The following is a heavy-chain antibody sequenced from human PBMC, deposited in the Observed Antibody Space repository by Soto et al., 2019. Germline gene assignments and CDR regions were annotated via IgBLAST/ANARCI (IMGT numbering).Heavy chain of an antibody. CDR3: AREHYGTSAWFAP. D-gene: IGHD3-10*01. Sequence: QVQLVQSGAEVKKPGASVKVSCKASGYTFPSYDINWVRQATGQGLEWMGWMNPNSGNTGYAQKFQGRVTMTRNTSLTTAYRELSSLRSEDTAVYYCAREHYGTSAWFAPWGQGTLVTVSS. CDR2: MNPNSGNT. V-gene: IGHV1-8*01. J-gene: IGHJ5*02. CDR1: GYTFPSYD.